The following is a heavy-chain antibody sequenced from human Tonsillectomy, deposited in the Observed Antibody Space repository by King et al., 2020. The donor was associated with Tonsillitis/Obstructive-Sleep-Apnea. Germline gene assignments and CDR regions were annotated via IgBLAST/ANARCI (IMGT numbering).Heavy chain of an antibody. CDR3: AVTLYDFWSGYDPYGMDV. CDR2: IYYSGST. V-gene: IGHV4-59*01. CDR1: GGSISSYY. D-gene: IGHD3-3*01. J-gene: IGHJ6*02. Sequence: QLQESGPGLVKPSETLSLTCTVSGGSISSYYWSWIRQPPGKGLEWIGYIYYSGSTNYNPSLKSRVTISVDTSKNQFSLKLSSVTAADTAVYYCAVTLYDFWSGYDPYGMDVWGQGTTVTVSS.